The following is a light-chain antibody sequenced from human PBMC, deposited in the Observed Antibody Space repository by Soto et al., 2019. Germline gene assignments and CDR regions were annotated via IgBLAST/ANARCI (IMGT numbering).Light chain of an antibody. CDR3: SSYTSSSTLYV. CDR1: SSDVGGYNY. CDR2: DVS. Sequence: QSALTQPASVSGSPGQSITISCTGTSSDVGGYNYVSWYQQHPGIVPKLMIYDVSNRPSGVSNRFSGSKSGNTASLTISGLQAEDEADYYCSSYTSSSTLYVFGTGTKLTVL. V-gene: IGLV2-14*01. J-gene: IGLJ1*01.